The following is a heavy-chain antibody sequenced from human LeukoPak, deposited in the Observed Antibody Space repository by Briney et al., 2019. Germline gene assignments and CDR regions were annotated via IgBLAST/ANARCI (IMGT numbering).Heavy chain of an antibody. V-gene: IGHV4-39*01. CDR2: IYYSGST. D-gene: IGHD4-23*01. Sequence: PSETLSLTCTVSGGSISSSTYYWGWIRQPPGKGLEWIVNIYYSGSTYYNPSLKSRVTISVDTSKNQFSLKLSSVTAADTAVYYCARVAHGGGGNDFDYWGQGTLVTVSS. CDR3: ARVAHGGGGNDFDY. CDR1: GGSISSSTYY. J-gene: IGHJ4*02.